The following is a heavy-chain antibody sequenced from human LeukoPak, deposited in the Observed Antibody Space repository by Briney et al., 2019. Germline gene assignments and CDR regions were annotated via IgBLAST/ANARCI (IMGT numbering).Heavy chain of an antibody. J-gene: IGHJ4*02. CDR1: GGTLSSYA. CDR3: ARGPPNWGYDY. V-gene: IGHV1-8*02. D-gene: IGHD7-27*01. Sequence: RASVKVSCKASGGTLSSYAISWVRQATGQRPEWMGWMSPNSGDTGYAQKFQDRVTMTRNTSISTAYMELSSLRSDDTAVYYCARGPPNWGYDYWGPGTLVTVSS. CDR2: MSPNSGDT.